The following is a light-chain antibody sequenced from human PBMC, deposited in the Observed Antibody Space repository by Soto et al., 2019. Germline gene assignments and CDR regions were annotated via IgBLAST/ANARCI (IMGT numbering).Light chain of an antibody. CDR2: DVS. Sequence: QSDLTQPASVSGSPGQSITISCTGTSSDVAAYNYVSWYQQHPGKAPQLMVYDVSNRPSGVSNRVSGSKSGNTASLTIAGLQAEDEADYYCRSYTSGGNYVFGTGTKLTVL. CDR3: RSYTSGGNYV. V-gene: IGLV2-14*03. CDR1: SSDVAAYNY. J-gene: IGLJ1*01.